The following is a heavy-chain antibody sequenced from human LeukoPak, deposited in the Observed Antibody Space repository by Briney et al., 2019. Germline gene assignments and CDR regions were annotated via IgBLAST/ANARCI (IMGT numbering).Heavy chain of an antibody. Sequence: SETLSLTCTVSGGSISSYYWSWIRQPAGKGLEWIGRIYTSGSTNYNPSLKSRVTMSVDTSKNQFSLKLSSVTAADTAVYYCARSKSQDSYEAYYYYYMDVWGKGTTVTVSS. D-gene: IGHD5-18*01. CDR3: ARSKSQDSYEAYYYYYMDV. CDR2: IYTSGST. J-gene: IGHJ6*03. CDR1: GGSISSYY. V-gene: IGHV4-4*07.